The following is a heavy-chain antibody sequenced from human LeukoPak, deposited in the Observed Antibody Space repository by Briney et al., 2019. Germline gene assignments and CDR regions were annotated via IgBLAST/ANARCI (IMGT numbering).Heavy chain of an antibody. CDR1: GFTFSSYA. V-gene: IGHV3-23*01. Sequence: GGSLRLSCAPSGFTFSSYAMTWVRQAPGKGLDWVSAISSSGGNTYYADSVKGRFTISRDNSKNTLYLQMNSLRAEDSAIYYCARKVAASLDYWGQGTLVTVSS. CDR3: ARKVAASLDY. J-gene: IGHJ4*02. CDR2: ISSSGGNT.